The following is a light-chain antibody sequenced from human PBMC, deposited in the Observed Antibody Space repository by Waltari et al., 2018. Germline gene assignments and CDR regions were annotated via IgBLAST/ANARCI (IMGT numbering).Light chain of an antibody. CDR2: LNSDGSH. CDR1: SGHSSYA. CDR3: QTWGTGIQV. V-gene: IGLV4-69*01. Sequence: QLVLTQSPSASASLGASVKLTCTLSSGHSSYATAWHQQPPEKGPRYLMKLNSDGSHSKGDGIPDRFSGSSSGAERYLTISSLQSEDEADYYCQTWGTGIQVFGGGTKLTVL. J-gene: IGLJ3*02.